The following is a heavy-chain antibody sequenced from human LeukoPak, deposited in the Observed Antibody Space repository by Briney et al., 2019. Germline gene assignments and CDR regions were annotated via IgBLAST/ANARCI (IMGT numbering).Heavy chain of an antibody. V-gene: IGHV3-13*01. Sequence: PGGSLRLSCAASGFTFSSYDMHWVRQATGKGLEWVSAIGTAGDTYYPGSVKGRFIISRENAKNSLYLQMNSLRAGDTAVYYCARSAATYAFDIWGQGTMVTVSS. J-gene: IGHJ3*02. D-gene: IGHD2-15*01. CDR3: ARSAATYAFDI. CDR2: IGTAGDT. CDR1: GFTFSSYD.